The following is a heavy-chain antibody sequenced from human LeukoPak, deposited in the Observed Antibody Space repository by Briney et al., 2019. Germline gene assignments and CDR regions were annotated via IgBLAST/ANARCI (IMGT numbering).Heavy chain of an antibody. J-gene: IGHJ3*02. V-gene: IGHV4-59*01. D-gene: IGHD2-2*02. CDR2: IYYSGST. CDR1: GGSISSYY. CDR3: ASGGYCSSTSCYKYAFDT. Sequence: SETRSLTCSVSGGSISSYYWSWIRQPPGKGLEWMGYIYYSGSTNYNPSLKSRVTISVDTSKNQFSLKLSSVTAADTAVYYCASGGYCSSTSCYKYAFDTWGQGTMVTVSS.